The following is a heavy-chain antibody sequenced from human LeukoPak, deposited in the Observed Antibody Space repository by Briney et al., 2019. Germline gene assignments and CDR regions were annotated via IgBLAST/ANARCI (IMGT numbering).Heavy chain of an antibody. Sequence: PGXSLRLSYAASGCTFDDYGMSWVRHAPGKGLEWVSGINWNGGSREYADSVKGRFTISTDNAKNSLYLQMNSLRAEDTALYYCARDMDTAMDPYYYDSSGYFPLGYWGQGTLVTVSS. J-gene: IGHJ4*02. D-gene: IGHD3-22*01. V-gene: IGHV3-20*03. CDR3: ARDMDTAMDPYYYDSSGYFPLGY. CDR1: GCTFDDYG. CDR2: INWNGGSR.